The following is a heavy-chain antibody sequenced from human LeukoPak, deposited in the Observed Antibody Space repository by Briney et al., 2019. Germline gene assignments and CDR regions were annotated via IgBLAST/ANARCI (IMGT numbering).Heavy chain of an antibody. CDR3: ARVIRPYYFDY. V-gene: IGHV4-59*01. CDR1: GGSISSYY. Sequence: SETLSLTCTVSGGSISSYYWSWLRQPPGKGLEWIGYIYYSGSTNYNPSLKSRVTISVDTSKNQFSLKLSSVTAADTAVYYCARVIRPYYFDYWGQGTLVTVSS. D-gene: IGHD4-17*01. J-gene: IGHJ4*02. CDR2: IYYSGST.